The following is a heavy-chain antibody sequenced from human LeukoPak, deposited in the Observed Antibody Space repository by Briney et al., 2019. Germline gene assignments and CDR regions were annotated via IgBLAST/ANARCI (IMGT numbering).Heavy chain of an antibody. Sequence: PGGSLRLSCAASGFTFSSYAMSWARQAPGKGLEWVSAISGSGGSTYYADSVKGRFTISRDNSKNTLYLQMNSLRAEDTAVYYCAKGCGSWYRCDYWGQGTLVTVSS. CDR3: AKGCGSWYRCDY. J-gene: IGHJ4*02. CDR1: GFTFSSYA. D-gene: IGHD6-13*01. CDR2: ISGSGGST. V-gene: IGHV3-23*01.